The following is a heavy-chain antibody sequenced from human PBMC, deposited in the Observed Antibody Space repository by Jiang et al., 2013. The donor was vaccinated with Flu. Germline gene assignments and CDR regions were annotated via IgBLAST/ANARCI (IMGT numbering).Heavy chain of an antibody. V-gene: IGHV1-18*01. J-gene: IGHJ4*02. D-gene: IGHD3-22*01. CDR3: ARDRWAYYDSYGYDS. Sequence: SGAEVKKPGASVRVSCKASDSTFNTYDISWVRQAPGQGLEWMGWISGNNGKTHYAEKLQDRVTMTTDTSTGTAYMELRSLRSDDTAVYYCARDRWAYYDSYGYDSWGQGTLVTVSS. CDR1: DSTFNTYD. CDR2: ISGNNGKT.